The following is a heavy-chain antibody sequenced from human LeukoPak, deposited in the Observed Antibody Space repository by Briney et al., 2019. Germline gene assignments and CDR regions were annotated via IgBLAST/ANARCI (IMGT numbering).Heavy chain of an antibody. CDR1: GFTFSSYW. CDR2: IKQDGSEK. Sequence: GGSLRLSCAASGFTFSSYWMSWVRQAPGKGREWVANIKQDGSEKYYVDSVKGRFTISRDNAKNSLYLQMNSLRAEDTAVYYCARDHATVTTYYYYYYGMDVWGQGTTVTVSS. CDR3: ARDHATVTTYYYYYYGMDV. J-gene: IGHJ6*02. V-gene: IGHV3-7*01. D-gene: IGHD4-11*01.